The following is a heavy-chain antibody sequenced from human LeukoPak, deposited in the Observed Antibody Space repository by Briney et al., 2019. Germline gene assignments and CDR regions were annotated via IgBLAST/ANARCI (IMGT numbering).Heavy chain of an antibody. D-gene: IGHD2-8*01. CDR3: AKWARYCTNGVCYYFDY. Sequence: GGSLRLSCAASGFIFSNYWMSWVRQAPGKGLEWVANIQEDGSEKYYVDSVKGRFTISRDNAKNSLYLQMNSLRAEDTAVYYCAKWARYCTNGVCYYFDYWGQGTLVTVSS. CDR2: IQEDGSEK. J-gene: IGHJ4*02. V-gene: IGHV3-7*03. CDR1: GFIFSNYW.